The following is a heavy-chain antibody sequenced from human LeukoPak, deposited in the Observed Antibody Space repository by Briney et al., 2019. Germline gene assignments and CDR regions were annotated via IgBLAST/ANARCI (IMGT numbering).Heavy chain of an antibody. V-gene: IGHV4-34*01. D-gene: IGHD5-12*01. Sequence: PSETLSLTCAVYGGSFSGYYWSWIRQPPGNGLEWIGEINHSGSTNYNPSLKSRVTISVDTSKNQFSLKLISVTAADTAVYYCARDGKGWLRLGWFDPWGQGTLVTVSS. CDR2: INHSGST. CDR1: GGSFSGYY. J-gene: IGHJ5*02. CDR3: ARDGKGWLRLGWFDP.